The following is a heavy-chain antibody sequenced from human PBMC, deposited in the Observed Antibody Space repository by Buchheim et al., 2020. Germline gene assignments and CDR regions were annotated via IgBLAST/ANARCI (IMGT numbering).Heavy chain of an antibody. CDR3: ARVIGWINPYNFDY. Sequence: EVQLVESGGGLVQPGGSLRLSCAASGFTFSSYWMSWVRQAPGKGLEWVANIKQDGSEKYYVDSVKGRFTISRDNAKNSLYLQMISLGTEDTAVCDCARVIGWINPYNFDYGAQGTL. CDR2: IKQDGSEK. CDR1: GFTFSSYW. V-gene: IGHV3-7*01. D-gene: IGHD6-19*01. J-gene: IGHJ4*02.